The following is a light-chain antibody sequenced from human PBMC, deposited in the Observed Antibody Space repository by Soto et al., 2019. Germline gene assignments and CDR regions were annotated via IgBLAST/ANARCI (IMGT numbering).Light chain of an antibody. Sequence: EIVMTQSPATLSVSPGERATLSCRASQSVSSNLAWYQQKPGQAPRLLIYGASTRATGIPARFSGSGSGTDFTLTISRLEPEDFAVYYCQQYGSSPVTFGQGTKVDNK. CDR1: QSVSSN. V-gene: IGKV3-15*01. J-gene: IGKJ1*01. CDR3: QQYGSSPVT. CDR2: GAS.